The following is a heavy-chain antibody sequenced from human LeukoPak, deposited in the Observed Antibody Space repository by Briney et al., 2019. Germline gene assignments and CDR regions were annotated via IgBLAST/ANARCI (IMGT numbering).Heavy chain of an antibody. D-gene: IGHD5-12*01. J-gene: IGHJ4*02. CDR3: ARDRGYGYYYFDY. CDR1: GLTFSSNS. Sequence: GGSLRLSCADSGLTFSSNSMDWVRQAPGKGLEWVSSISSSSTYIYYADSVRRRFTISRDNAKKSLYLQMDSLRAEDTAVYFCARDRGYGYYYFDYWGQGTLVTVSS. V-gene: IGHV3-21*01. CDR2: ISSSSTYI.